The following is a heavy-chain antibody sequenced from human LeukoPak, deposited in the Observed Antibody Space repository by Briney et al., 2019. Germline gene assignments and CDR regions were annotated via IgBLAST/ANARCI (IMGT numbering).Heavy chain of an antibody. J-gene: IGHJ4*02. CDR3: ARGTGVFDY. D-gene: IGHD7-27*01. Sequence: LSLPCAISGDSVSSNSDAWNWIRQSPSRGLEWLGRTYYRSSWYNDYAVSVKSRIIINPDTSKNHFSLQLNSVTPEDTAIYYCARGTGVFDYWGQGTLVTVSS. V-gene: IGHV6-1*01. CDR2: TYYRSSWYN. CDR1: GDSVSSNSDA.